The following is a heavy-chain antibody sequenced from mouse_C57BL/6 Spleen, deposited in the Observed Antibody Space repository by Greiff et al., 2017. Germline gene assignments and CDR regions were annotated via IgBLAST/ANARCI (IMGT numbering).Heavy chain of an antibody. CDR3: ARPHYYGSSYDYAMDY. D-gene: IGHD1-1*01. CDR2: INPKNGGT. J-gene: IGHJ4*01. V-gene: IGHV1-22*01. Sequence: EVQLQQSGPELVKPGASVKMSCKASGSTFTNSNMPWVNQTLGKSLEWIGYINPKNGGTSYNRKFKGKATLTVNKSSSTAYMELRSLTSEDSAVYYCARPHYYGSSYDYAMDYWGQGTSVTVSS. CDR1: GSTFTNSN.